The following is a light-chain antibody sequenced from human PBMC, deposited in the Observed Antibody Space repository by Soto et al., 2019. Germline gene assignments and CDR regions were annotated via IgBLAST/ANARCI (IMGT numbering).Light chain of an antibody. CDR2: EGT. Sequence: QSALTQPASVSGSPGQSITISCTGSNSDVGSYSLVSWFQQHPGRAPKLMIYEGTERPSGVSDRFSGSKSGNTASLTISGLQAEDEADYYCQSYDSSLSGSYVFGTGTKVTVL. CDR3: QSYDSSLSGSYV. V-gene: IGLV2-14*02. CDR1: NSDVGSYSL. J-gene: IGLJ1*01.